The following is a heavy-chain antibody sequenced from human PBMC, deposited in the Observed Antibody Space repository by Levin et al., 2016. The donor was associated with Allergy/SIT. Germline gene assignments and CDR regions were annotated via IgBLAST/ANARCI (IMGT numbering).Heavy chain of an antibody. V-gene: IGHV3-9*01. CDR3: AKDMGELQCYGMDV. J-gene: IGHJ6*02. CDR1: GFTFDDYA. D-gene: IGHD1-26*01. Sequence: SLKISCAASGFTFDDYAMHWVRQAPGKGLEWVSGISWNSGSIGYADSVKGRFTISRDNAKNSLYLQMNSLRAEDTALYYCAKDMGELQCYGMDVWGQGTTVTVSS. CDR2: ISWNSGSI.